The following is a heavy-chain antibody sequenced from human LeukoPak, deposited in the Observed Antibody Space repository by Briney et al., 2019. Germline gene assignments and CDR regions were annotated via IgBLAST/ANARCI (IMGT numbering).Heavy chain of an antibody. CDR3: ASGNEVTLEGFAM. CDR1: GDSLSEIS. Sequence: AASVKVSCKVSGDSLSEISVHWIRQAPGRGLEWMGSFESEDGEPVYAQKFQGRVTMTEDTSTDTAYMELSSLRSEDTAVYYCASGNEVTLEGFAMWGQGTMVTVSS. J-gene: IGHJ3*02. V-gene: IGHV1-24*01. D-gene: IGHD2-8*01. CDR2: FESEDGEP.